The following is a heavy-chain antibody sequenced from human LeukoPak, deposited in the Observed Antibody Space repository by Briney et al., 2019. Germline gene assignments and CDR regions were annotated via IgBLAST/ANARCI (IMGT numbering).Heavy chain of an antibody. D-gene: IGHD4-17*01. CDR1: GFIVSNYY. CDR3: ARLTTTVTTPFDY. CDR2: ISSSSSYI. Sequence: TGGSLRLSCAASGFIVSNYYMSWVRQAPGKGLEWVSSISSSSSYIYYADSVKGRFTISRDNAKNSLYLQMNSLRAEDTAVYYCARLTTTVTTPFDYWGQGTLVTVSS. V-gene: IGHV3-21*01. J-gene: IGHJ4*02.